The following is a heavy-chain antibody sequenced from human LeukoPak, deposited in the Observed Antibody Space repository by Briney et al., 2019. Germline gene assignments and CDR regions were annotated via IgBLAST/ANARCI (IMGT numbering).Heavy chain of an antibody. CDR2: ISGSGGST. Sequence: GGSLRLSCAASGFTFSSYAMSWVRQAPGKGLEWVSAISGSGGSTYYADSVKGRFTISRDNSKNTLYLQMNSLRAEDTAVYYCAKDHLRVELRFLEWLPNGYYFDYWGQGTLVTVSS. D-gene: IGHD3-3*01. CDR3: AKDHLRVELRFLEWLPNGYYFDY. V-gene: IGHV3-23*01. J-gene: IGHJ4*02. CDR1: GFTFSSYA.